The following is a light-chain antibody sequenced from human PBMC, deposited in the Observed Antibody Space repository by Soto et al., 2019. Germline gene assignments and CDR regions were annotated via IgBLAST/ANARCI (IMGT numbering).Light chain of an antibody. Sequence: QSVLAQPPSASGSPGQSVTISCTGASGDVGSYSYVSWYQQHPGKAPKLILYEVNKRPSGVPDRFSGSKSGNTASLTVPGLQAEDEADYYCSSYAGYNNVVFGGGTKVTVL. V-gene: IGLV2-8*01. J-gene: IGLJ2*01. CDR3: SSYAGYNNVV. CDR2: EVN. CDR1: SGDVGSYSY.